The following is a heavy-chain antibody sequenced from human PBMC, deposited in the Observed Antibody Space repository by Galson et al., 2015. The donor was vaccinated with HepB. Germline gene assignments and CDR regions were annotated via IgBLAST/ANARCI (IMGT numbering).Heavy chain of an antibody. CDR1: GFTFSNYW. Sequence: SLRLSCAVSGFTFSNYWMHWVRQAPGKGLVWVSRINSDGTHITYADSVKGRFTISRDNAKNTLYLQMNSPRAEDTALYYCARTRGAAAGIFDYWGQGTLVTVSS. D-gene: IGHD6-13*01. V-gene: IGHV3-74*01. CDR3: ARTRGAAAGIFDY. J-gene: IGHJ4*02. CDR2: INSDGTHI.